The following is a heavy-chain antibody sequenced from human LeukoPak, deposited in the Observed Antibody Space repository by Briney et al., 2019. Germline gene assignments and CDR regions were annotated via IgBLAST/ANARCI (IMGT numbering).Heavy chain of an antibody. CDR2: INHSGST. D-gene: IGHD1-26*01. CDR3: ARPRRGSYSLENYGMDV. V-gene: IGHV4-34*01. J-gene: IGHJ6*02. CDR1: GGSFSGYY. Sequence: SETLSLTCAVYGGSFSGYYWSWIRQPPGKGLEWIGEINHSGSTNYNPSLKSRVTISVDTSKNQFSLKLSSVTAADTAVYYYARPRRGSYSLENYGMDVWGQGTTVTVSS.